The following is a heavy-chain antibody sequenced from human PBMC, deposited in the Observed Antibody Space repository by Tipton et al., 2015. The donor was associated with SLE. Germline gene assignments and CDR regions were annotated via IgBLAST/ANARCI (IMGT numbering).Heavy chain of an antibody. Sequence: SLTCTVSGGSISSGGYYWSWIRQHPGKGLEWIGYTYYSGNTYYNPSLKSRVTISVDTSKNQFSLKLSSVTAADTAVYYCARDFWSQIVGAGGAFHIWGQGTMVTVSS. CDR2: TYYSGNT. CDR3: ARDFWSQIVGAGGAFHI. D-gene: IGHD1-26*01. V-gene: IGHV4-31*03. J-gene: IGHJ3*02. CDR1: GGSISSGGYY.